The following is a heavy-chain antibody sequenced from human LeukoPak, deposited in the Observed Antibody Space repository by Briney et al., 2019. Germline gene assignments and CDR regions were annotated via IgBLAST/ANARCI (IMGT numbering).Heavy chain of an antibody. Sequence: ASVKVSCKVSGYTLTELSMHWVRQAPGKGLEWMGGFDPEDGETIYAQKFQGRVTMTEDTSIDTAYMELSSLRSEDTAVYYCATVRRDFWSGYAWFDPWGQGTLVTVSS. V-gene: IGHV1-24*01. D-gene: IGHD3-3*01. CDR2: FDPEDGET. J-gene: IGHJ5*02. CDR1: GYTLTELS. CDR3: ATVRRDFWSGYAWFDP.